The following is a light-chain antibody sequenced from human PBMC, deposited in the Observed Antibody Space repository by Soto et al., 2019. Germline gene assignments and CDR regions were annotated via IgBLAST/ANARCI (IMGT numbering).Light chain of an antibody. V-gene: IGKV1-9*01. CDR1: QGISIY. CDR3: QQYSSYSALT. Sequence: DIQLTQSPSFLSGSVGDRVTITCRASQGISIYLNWYQQRPGKAPNLLIYGASTLQSGVPSRFSGSGSGTEFTLTISRLQPDDFATYYCQQYSSYSALTFGGGTKVDIK. CDR2: GAS. J-gene: IGKJ4*01.